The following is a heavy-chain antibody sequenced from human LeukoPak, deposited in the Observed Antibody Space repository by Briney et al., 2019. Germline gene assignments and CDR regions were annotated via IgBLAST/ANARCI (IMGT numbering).Heavy chain of an antibody. Sequence: GGSLRLSCAASGFSFSSYSMHWVRQAPGKGLEWVSSVSGRSDGPYYADSVKGRFTTSRDNSKSTMYLQINNVRAEDAAVYYCAKDPLNYGGHYFDNWGQGTRVTVSS. V-gene: IGHV3-23*01. CDR3: AKDPLNYGGHYFDN. D-gene: IGHD4-23*01. J-gene: IGHJ4*02. CDR2: VSGRSDGP. CDR1: GFSFSSYS.